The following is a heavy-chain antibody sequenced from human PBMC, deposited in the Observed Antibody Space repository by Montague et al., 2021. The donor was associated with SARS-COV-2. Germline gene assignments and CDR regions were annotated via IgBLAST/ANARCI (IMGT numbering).Heavy chain of an antibody. J-gene: IGHJ4*02. CDR1: LQWGGEEH. V-gene: IGHV4-34*01. CDR3: ARGLFQPDFQAY. D-gene: IGHD2-2*01. CDR2: VSCPGHA. Sequence: SETLSLTCAGDLQWGGEEHRGRTGEHPGKLLARGGEVSCPGHANYNPSLKSRVIMSLDTSRDEFSLKLSSVTAADTAVYYCARGLFQPDFQAYWGQGTLVTVSS.